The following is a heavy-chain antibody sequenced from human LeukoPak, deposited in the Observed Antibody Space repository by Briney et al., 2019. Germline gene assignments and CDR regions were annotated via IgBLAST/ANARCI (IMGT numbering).Heavy chain of an antibody. CDR3: ARGGTYYYDSSGYYYVNYYYYYGMDV. Sequence: SETLSLTCAVCGGSFSGYYWSWIRQPPGKGLEWIGEINHSGSTNYNPSLKSRVTISVDTSKNQFSLKLSSVTAADTAVYYCARGGTYYYDSSGYYYVNYYYYYGMDVWGQGTTVTVSS. D-gene: IGHD3-22*01. J-gene: IGHJ6*02. CDR1: GGSFSGYY. CDR2: INHSGST. V-gene: IGHV4-34*01.